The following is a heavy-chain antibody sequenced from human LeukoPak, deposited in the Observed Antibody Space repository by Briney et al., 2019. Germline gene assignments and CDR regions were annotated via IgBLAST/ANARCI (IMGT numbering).Heavy chain of an antibody. CDR3: ARRRYFDWLLLGSNWFDP. CDR2: INHSGST. Sequence: PSETLSLTCAAYGGSFSGYYWSWIRQPPGKGLEWIGEINHSGSTNYNPSLKSRVTISVDTSKNQFSLKLSSVTAADTAVYYCARRRYFDWLLLGSNWFDPWGQGTLVTVSS. V-gene: IGHV4-34*01. D-gene: IGHD3-9*01. CDR1: GGSFSGYY. J-gene: IGHJ5*02.